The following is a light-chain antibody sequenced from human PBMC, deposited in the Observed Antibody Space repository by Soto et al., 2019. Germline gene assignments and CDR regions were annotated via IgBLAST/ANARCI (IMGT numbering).Light chain of an antibody. CDR1: QNINNY. J-gene: IGKJ1*01. CDR2: AAS. V-gene: IGKV1-39*01. CDR3: QQSYSTPRT. Sequence: DIQMTQSPATLSGSVGDRVTITCRASQNINNYLSWYQQRPGKAPKLLIYAASSLQSGVPSRFSGSGSGTDFSLTISSLQPEDFATYYCQQSYSTPRTFSQGTKVDIK.